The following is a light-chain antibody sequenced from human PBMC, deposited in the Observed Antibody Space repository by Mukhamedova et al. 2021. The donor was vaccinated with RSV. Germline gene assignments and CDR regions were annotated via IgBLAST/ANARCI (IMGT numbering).Light chain of an antibody. J-gene: IGKJ1*01. CDR3: QQRWT. Sequence: WYQRRVHGKAPNLLIYEASILESGVPSRFSGSGSGTEFTLTLSSLEPEDFAVYYCQQRWTFGQGTKVELK. CDR2: EAS. V-gene: IGKV1-5*03.